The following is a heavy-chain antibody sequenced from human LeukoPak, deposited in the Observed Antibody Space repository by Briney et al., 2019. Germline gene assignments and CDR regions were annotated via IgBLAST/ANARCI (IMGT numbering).Heavy chain of an antibody. D-gene: IGHD1-1*01. CDR2: IYYRGST. V-gene: IGHV4-39*01. J-gene: IGHJ4*02. CDR3: AKNVSSRLEAGLDS. Sequence: PSETLSLTCSVSGGSISGSSYYWGWIRQPRGKGLEWVGNIYYRGSTYYNPSLKSRVIMSIDTSKNQFSLKVNSVTATDTAVYYCAKNVSSRLEAGLDSWGQGTLVTVSS. CDR1: GGSISGSSYY.